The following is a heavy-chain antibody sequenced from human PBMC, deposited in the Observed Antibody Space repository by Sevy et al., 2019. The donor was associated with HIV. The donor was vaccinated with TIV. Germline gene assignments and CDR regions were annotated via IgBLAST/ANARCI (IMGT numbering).Heavy chain of an antibody. V-gene: IGHV3-23*01. D-gene: IGHD1-7*01. CDR3: ARDRRNYAGQYFDY. Sequence: GGSLRLSCEASGFTFSTYAMSWVRQAPGKGLQWVSVISGSGGSTYYADSVKGRFTISRDNAKNSLYLQMNSLRVEDTAVYYCARDRRNYAGQYFDYWGQGTLVTVSS. CDR2: ISGSGGST. J-gene: IGHJ4*02. CDR1: GFTFSTYA.